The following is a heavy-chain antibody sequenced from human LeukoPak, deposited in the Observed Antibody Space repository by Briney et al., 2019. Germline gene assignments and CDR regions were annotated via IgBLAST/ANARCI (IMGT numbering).Heavy chain of an antibody. Sequence: SETLSLTCTVPGGSISSSSYYWGWIRQPPGKGLEWIGSIYYSGSTYYNPSLKSRVTISLDKSRNQSSLRLTSVTAADTAMYYCARDDGDSTMGYYFDYWGQGTLVSVSS. CDR3: ARDDGDSTMGYYFDY. V-gene: IGHV4-39*07. J-gene: IGHJ4*02. CDR1: GGSISSSSYY. D-gene: IGHD4-17*01. CDR2: IYYSGST.